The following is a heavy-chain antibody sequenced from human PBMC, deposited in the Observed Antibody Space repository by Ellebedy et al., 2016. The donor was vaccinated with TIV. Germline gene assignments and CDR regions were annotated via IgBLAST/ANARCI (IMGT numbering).Heavy chain of an antibody. Sequence: SETLSLXXAVYGGSFSGYYWSWIRQPPGKGLEWIGEINHSGSTNYNPSLKSRVTISVDTSKNQFSLKLSSVTAADTAVYYCTRGHGIYDYWGQGTLVTVSS. CDR2: INHSGST. CDR3: TRGHGIYDY. D-gene: IGHD1-26*01. V-gene: IGHV4-34*01. J-gene: IGHJ4*02. CDR1: GGSFSGYY.